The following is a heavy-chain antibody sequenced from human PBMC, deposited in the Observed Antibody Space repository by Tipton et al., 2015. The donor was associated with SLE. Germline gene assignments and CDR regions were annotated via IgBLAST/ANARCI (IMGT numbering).Heavy chain of an antibody. Sequence: LRLSCTVSGGSSSITNWWSWIRQPPGKGLEWIGYIYHSGSSSYNASLKSRVTISQDTSKNQFSLKLISVTAADTAVYYCARTGDRVVWYFDLWGRGTLVTVSS. CDR1: GGSSSITNW. CDR2: IYHSGSS. V-gene: IGHV4-30-4*01. J-gene: IGHJ2*01. CDR3: ARTGDRVVWYFDL. D-gene: IGHD7-27*01.